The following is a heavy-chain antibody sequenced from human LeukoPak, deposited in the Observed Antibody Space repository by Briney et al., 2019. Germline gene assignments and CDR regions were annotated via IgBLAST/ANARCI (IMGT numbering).Heavy chain of an antibody. D-gene: IGHD2-2*02. J-gene: IGHJ4*02. Sequence: ASVKVSCKASGYTFTSYGISWVRQAPGRGLEWMGWISAYNGNTNYAQKLQGRVTMTTDTSTSTAYMELRSLRSDDTAVYYCARDLKRYCSSTSCYTLDYWGQGTLVTVSS. CDR1: GYTFTSYG. V-gene: IGHV1-18*01. CDR3: ARDLKRYCSSTSCYTLDY. CDR2: ISAYNGNT.